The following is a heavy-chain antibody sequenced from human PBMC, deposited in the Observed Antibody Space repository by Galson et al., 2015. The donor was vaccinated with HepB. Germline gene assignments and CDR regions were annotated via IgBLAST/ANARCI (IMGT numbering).Heavy chain of an antibody. Sequence: SVKVSCKASGGTISGAAISWVQQAPGQGLEWMGGMIPVFETVNYAQKFQGRVTISADDSTTTVYMELSSLRSEDTGVYFCARVSDSWTFDLWGRGTLVTVSS. CDR3: ARVSDSWTFDL. CDR2: MIPVFETV. D-gene: IGHD6-13*01. CDR1: GGTISGAA. J-gene: IGHJ2*01. V-gene: IGHV1-69*13.